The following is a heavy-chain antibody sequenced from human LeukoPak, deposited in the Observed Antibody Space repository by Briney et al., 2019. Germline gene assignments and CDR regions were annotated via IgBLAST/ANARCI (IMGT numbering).Heavy chain of an antibody. J-gene: IGHJ6*02. V-gene: IGHV3-43*01. CDR1: GFTFYDYT. CDR2: ISWDGGST. D-gene: IGHD3-10*01. Sequence: GGSLRLSCAASGFTFYDYTMHWVRQAPGKGLEWVSLISWDGGSTYYADSVKGRFTISRDNSKNSLYLQMNSLRTEDTALYYCAKAHYGSGSYYNLHYYYYGMDVWGQGTTVTVSS. CDR3: AKAHYGSGSYYNLHYYYYGMDV.